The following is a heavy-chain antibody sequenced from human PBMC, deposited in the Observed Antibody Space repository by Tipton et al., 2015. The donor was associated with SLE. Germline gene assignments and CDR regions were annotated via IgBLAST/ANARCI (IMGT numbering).Heavy chain of an antibody. Sequence: QSGPEVKKPGASVKVSCKASGYTFTGYYMHWVRQAPGQGLEWMGWINPNSGGTNYAQKFQGRVTMTRNTSISTAYMELSSLRSEDTAVYYCARVLAGTSGGFFDYWGQGTLVTVSS. V-gene: IGHV1-2*02. CDR1: GYTFTGYY. CDR3: ARVLAGTSGGFFDY. D-gene: IGHD6-19*01. J-gene: IGHJ4*02. CDR2: INPNSGGT.